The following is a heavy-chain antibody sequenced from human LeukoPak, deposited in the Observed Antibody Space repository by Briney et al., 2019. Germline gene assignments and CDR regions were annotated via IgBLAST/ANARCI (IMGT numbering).Heavy chain of an antibody. CDR3: AKGSSGYYFDY. Sequence: GRSLRLSCAASGFTFSSSGMHWVRQAPGKGLEWVAVIWYDGSNKYYADSVKGRFTISRDNSKNTLYLQMNSLRAEDTAVYYCAKGSSGYYFDYWGQGTLVTVSS. D-gene: IGHD3-22*01. J-gene: IGHJ4*02. V-gene: IGHV3-33*06. CDR1: GFTFSSSG. CDR2: IWYDGSNK.